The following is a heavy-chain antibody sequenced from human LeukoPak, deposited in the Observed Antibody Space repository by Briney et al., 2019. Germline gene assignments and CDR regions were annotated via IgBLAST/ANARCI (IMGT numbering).Heavy chain of an antibody. D-gene: IGHD2-15*01. CDR2: IKSKTDGGTT. CDR3: TTAFDDPAVGYYFDY. Sequence: PGGSLRLSCAASGFTFSNAWMSWVRQAPGKGLEWVGRIKSKTDGGTTDYAAPVKGRFTISRDDSKNTLYLQMNSLKTEDTAVYYCTTAFDDPAVGYYFDYWGQGTLVTVSS. J-gene: IGHJ4*02. V-gene: IGHV3-15*01. CDR1: GFTFSNAW.